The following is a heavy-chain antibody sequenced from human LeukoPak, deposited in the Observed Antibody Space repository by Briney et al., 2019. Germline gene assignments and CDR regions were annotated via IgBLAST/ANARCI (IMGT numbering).Heavy chain of an antibody. CDR1: GGSISSYY. CDR3: ARHWGQYSSGRQHFDF. J-gene: IGHJ4*02. CDR2: IYYSGNT. D-gene: IGHD6-19*01. Sequence: PSETLSHTCTVSGGSISSYYWSWIRQPPGKGLEWIGYIYYSGNTNYNPSLKSRVTISVDTSKNQFSLKLSSVTAADTAVYYCARHWGQYSSGRQHFDFWGQGTLVTVSS. V-gene: IGHV4-59*08.